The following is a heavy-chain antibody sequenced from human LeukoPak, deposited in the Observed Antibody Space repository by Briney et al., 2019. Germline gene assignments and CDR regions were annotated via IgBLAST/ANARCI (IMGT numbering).Heavy chain of an antibody. Sequence: ASVKVSCKSSGYTFTSYGIVWVRQAPGQGLTWMGWISAYNGKTDYAQELQDRVTMTTDTSTSTAYMELRSLRSDDTAVYYCARGGVRFSMGDVFDIWGQGTMVTVSS. CDR3: ARGGVRFSMGDVFDI. D-gene: IGHD2-8*01. CDR2: ISAYNGKT. CDR1: GYTFTSYG. J-gene: IGHJ3*02. V-gene: IGHV1-18*01.